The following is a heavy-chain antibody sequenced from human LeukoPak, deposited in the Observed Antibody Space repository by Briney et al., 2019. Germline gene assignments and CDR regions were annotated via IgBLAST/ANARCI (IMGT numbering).Heavy chain of an antibody. Sequence: ASVKVSCKASGYTFTGYYMHWVRQAPGQGLEWMGWINPNSGGTNYAQKFQGRVTMTRDTSISTAYMEPSRLRSDDTAVYYCARLTSGSSPGYDAFDIWGQGTMVTVSS. J-gene: IGHJ3*02. D-gene: IGHD1-26*01. CDR2: INPNSGGT. CDR3: ARLTSGSSPGYDAFDI. V-gene: IGHV1-2*02. CDR1: GYTFTGYY.